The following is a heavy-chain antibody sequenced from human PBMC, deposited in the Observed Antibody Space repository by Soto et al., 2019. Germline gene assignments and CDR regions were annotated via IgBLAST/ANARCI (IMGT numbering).Heavy chain of an antibody. D-gene: IGHD4-17*01. Sequence: EVQLLESGGGLVQPGGSLRLSSAASGVTFSSFAMSWVRQAPGKGMEWVSSISGSGGRIDYADSAKGRFTSARNNSQNTLFLQMHSLRAEDTAVYSWAKVHGDWGGNFLIAWGQGNLVTVSS. V-gene: IGHV3-23*01. J-gene: IGHJ5*02. CDR2: ISGSGGRI. CDR1: GVTFSSFA. CDR3: AKVHGDWGGNFLIA.